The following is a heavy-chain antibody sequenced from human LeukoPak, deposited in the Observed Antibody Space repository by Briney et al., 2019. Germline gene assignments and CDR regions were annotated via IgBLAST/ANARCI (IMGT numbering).Heavy chain of an antibody. V-gene: IGHV4-59*08. CDR3: ARRVANSNYYYYGMDV. J-gene: IGHJ6*02. CDR1: GGSISSYY. D-gene: IGHD3-10*01. CDR2: IYYSGST. Sequence: SETLSLTCTVSGGSISSYYWSWIRQPPGKGLEWIGYIYYSGSTNYNPSLKSRVTISVDTSKNQFSLKLSSVTAADTAVYYCARRVANSNYYYYGMDVWGQGTTVTVSS.